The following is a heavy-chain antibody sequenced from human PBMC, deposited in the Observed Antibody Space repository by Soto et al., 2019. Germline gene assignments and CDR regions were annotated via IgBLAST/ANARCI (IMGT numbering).Heavy chain of an antibody. CDR3: AKDGEYQLVQAN. Sequence: GGSLRLSCAASGFTFSSYGMHWVRQAPGKGLEWVAVISYDGSNKYYADSVKGRFTISRDNSKNTLYLQMNSLRAEDTAVYYCAKDGEYQLVQANWGQGTLVTVSS. D-gene: IGHD6-6*01. V-gene: IGHV3-30*18. J-gene: IGHJ4*02. CDR2: ISYDGSNK. CDR1: GFTFSSYG.